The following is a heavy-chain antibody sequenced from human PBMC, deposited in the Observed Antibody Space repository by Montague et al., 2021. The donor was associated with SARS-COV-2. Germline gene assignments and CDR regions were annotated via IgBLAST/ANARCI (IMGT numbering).Heavy chain of an antibody. D-gene: IGHD3-9*01. CDR2: XDWDDDK. V-gene: IGHV2-70*01. CDR1: GFSLSTSGMC. CDR3: ARSHYDILTGYYTVFDY. J-gene: IGHJ4*02. Sequence: PALVKPTQTLTLTCTFSGFSLSTSGMCVSWIRQPPGKALEWLALXDWDDDKYYSTSLKTRLTISKDTSKNQVVLTMTNMDPVDTATYYCARSHYDILTGYYTVFDYGGQGTLVAVSS.